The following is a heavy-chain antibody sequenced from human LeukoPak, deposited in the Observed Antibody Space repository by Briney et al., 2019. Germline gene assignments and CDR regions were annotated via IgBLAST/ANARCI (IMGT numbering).Heavy chain of an antibody. V-gene: IGHV3-73*01. Sequence: GGSLKLSCAASGFSFSDSVMHWVRQASGKGLEWVGRIRRKGHNYATEYAASVKGRFTISRHDYRNTAYLQMNSLKTEDTAVYYCTPGRYGGYGFYFDYWGQGTPVTVSS. CDR2: IRRKGHNYAT. D-gene: IGHD5-12*01. CDR3: TPGRYGGYGFYFDY. CDR1: GFSFSDSV. J-gene: IGHJ4*02.